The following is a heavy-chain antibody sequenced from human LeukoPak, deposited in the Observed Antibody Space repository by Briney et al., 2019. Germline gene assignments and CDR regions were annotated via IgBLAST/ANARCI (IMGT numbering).Heavy chain of an antibody. D-gene: IGHD6-13*01. Sequence: GGSLRLSCAASGFTSSSYAMSWVRQAPGRGLEWVSALSGSGGTTNYADSVKGRFTISRDTSKNTLFLQMNSLRAEDTAVYYCARDPEIAAAGGNWFDPWGQGTLVTVSS. CDR2: LSGSGGTT. J-gene: IGHJ5*02. V-gene: IGHV3-23*01. CDR3: ARDPEIAAAGGNWFDP. CDR1: GFTSSSYA.